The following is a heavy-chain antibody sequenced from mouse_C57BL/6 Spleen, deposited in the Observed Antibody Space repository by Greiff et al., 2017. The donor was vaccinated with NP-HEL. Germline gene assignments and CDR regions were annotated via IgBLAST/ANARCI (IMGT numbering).Heavy chain of an antibody. V-gene: IGHV5-4*01. CDR1: GFTFSSYA. Sequence: VQRVESGGGLVKPGGSLKLSCAASGFTFSSYAMSWVRQTPEKRLEWVATISDGGSYTYYPDNVKGRFTISRDNAKNNLYLQMSHLKSEDTAMYYCARGDYYGSSYGYFDYWGQGTTLTVSS. CDR2: ISDGGSYT. D-gene: IGHD1-1*01. CDR3: ARGDYYGSSYGYFDY. J-gene: IGHJ2*01.